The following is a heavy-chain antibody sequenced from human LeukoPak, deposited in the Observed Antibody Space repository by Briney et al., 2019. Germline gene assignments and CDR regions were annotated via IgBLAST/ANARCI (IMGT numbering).Heavy chain of an antibody. Sequence: GGSLRLSCAASGFTFSRYSMNWVRQAPGMGLEWVSYISSGSSTIHHADSVKGRFTISRDNAKNSLYLQMNSLRAEDTAVYYCARGPGWFDPWGQGTLVTVSS. V-gene: IGHV3-48*04. CDR1: GFTFSRYS. CDR2: ISSGSSTI. J-gene: IGHJ5*02. CDR3: ARGPGWFDP.